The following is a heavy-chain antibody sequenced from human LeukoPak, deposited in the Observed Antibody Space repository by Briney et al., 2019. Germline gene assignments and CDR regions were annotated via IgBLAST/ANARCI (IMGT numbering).Heavy chain of an antibody. J-gene: IGHJ4*02. CDR3: ARHSSGYYHYDY. CDR1: GFTFSSYW. V-gene: IGHV3-74*01. CDR2: INSDGRST. Sequence: GGSLRLSCAASGFTFSSYWMHWVRQAPGKGLVWVSRINSDGRSTSYADSVKGRFAISRDNSKNTLHLQMNSLRAEDTAVYYCARHSSGYYHYDYWGPGTPVTVAS. D-gene: IGHD3-22*01.